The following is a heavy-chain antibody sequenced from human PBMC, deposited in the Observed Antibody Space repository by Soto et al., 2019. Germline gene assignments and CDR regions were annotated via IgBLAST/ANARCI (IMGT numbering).Heavy chain of an antibody. CDR1: GFTFSSYA. CDR2: ISYDGSNK. V-gene: IGHV3-30-3*01. CDR3: ARDPAPYSSGPSGGP. D-gene: IGHD6-19*01. J-gene: IGHJ5*02. Sequence: PRWSLRLSCAASGFTFSSYAMHWFRQAPGKGLEWVAVISYDGSNKYYADSVKGRFTISRDNSKNTLYLQMNSLRAEDTAVYYCARDPAPYSSGPSGGPWGRGTLVTVSS.